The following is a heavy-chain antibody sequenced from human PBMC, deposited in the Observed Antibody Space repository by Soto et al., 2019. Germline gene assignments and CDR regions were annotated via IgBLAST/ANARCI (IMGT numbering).Heavy chain of an antibody. CDR3: ARGPGDCSSTSCYTGCPGAY. D-gene: IGHD2-2*02. CDR2: INAGNGNT. V-gene: IGHV1-3*01. Sequence: ASVKVSCKASGYTFTSYAMHWVRQAPGQRLEWMGWINAGNGNTKYSQKFQGRVTITRDTSASTAYMELSSLRSEDTAVYYCARGPGDCSSTSCYTGCPGAYWGQGTLVTVSS. CDR1: GYTFTSYA. J-gene: IGHJ4*02.